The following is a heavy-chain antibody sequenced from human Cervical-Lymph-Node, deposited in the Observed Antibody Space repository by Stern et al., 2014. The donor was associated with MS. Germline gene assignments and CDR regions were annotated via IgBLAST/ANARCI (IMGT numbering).Heavy chain of an antibody. J-gene: IGHJ5*02. V-gene: IGHV1-2*04. CDR1: EYTFTGYY. CDR3: ARSVRLVRSSTNGWLAP. CDR2: INPNSGDT. D-gene: IGHD2-2*01. Sequence: VQLVESGAEVKKPGASVKISCKASEYTFTGYYIHWVRQAPGHGLEWMGWINPNSGDTNYAQKFQGWVTMTRDTSIGTAYLELSSLRSNDTAVYYCARSVRLVRSSTNGWLAPWGQGTLVTVS.